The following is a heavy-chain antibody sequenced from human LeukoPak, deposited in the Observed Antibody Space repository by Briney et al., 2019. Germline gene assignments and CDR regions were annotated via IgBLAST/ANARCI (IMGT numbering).Heavy chain of an antibody. CDR2: FYYSGNT. CDR1: GGSISRYY. Sequence: SETLSLTCTVSGGSISRYYACRIRQPPGKGLEWIGCFYYSGNTNSNPSLKSRVTISVDTSKNQFSLKLMSVAAADTAVYYCATVRPENSGSYYWDYWGQGTLVTVSS. D-gene: IGHD1-26*01. V-gene: IGHV4-59*08. CDR3: ATVRPENSGSYYWDY. J-gene: IGHJ4*02.